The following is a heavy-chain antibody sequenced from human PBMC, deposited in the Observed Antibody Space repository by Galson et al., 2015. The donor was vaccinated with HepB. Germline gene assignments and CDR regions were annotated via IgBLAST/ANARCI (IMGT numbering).Heavy chain of an antibody. Sequence: SLRLSCAASGFTFGDYAMSWFRQAPGKGLEWVGFIRSKTYGGTTEHAAAVKGRFTVSRDDSKGIAYLQMSSLRTGDTAVYYCAREEDCSGTSCHSVWGQGTLVTVSS. CDR2: IRSKTYGGTT. CDR3: AREEDCSGTSCHSV. D-gene: IGHD2-15*01. V-gene: IGHV3-49*03. CDR1: GFTFGDYA. J-gene: IGHJ4*02.